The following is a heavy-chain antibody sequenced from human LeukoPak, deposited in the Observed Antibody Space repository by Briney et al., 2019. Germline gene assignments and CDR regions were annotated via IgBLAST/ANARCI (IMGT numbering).Heavy chain of an antibody. CDR1: GYTFTSYY. V-gene: IGHV1-46*01. CDR3: ARGIEQLWLQNWFDP. CDR2: INPSGGST. J-gene: IGHJ5*02. Sequence: ASVTVSCKASGYTFTSYYMHWVRQAPGQGLEWMGIINPSGGSTSYAQKFQGRVTMTRDTSTSTVYMELSSLRSEDTAVYYCARGIEQLWLQNWFDPWGQGTLVTVSS. D-gene: IGHD5-18*01.